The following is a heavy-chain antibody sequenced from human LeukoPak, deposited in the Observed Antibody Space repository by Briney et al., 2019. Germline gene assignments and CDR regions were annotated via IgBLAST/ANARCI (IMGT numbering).Heavy chain of an antibody. V-gene: IGHV3-23*01. J-gene: IGHJ4*02. CDR3: AKRREWDTGMDFDY. Sequence: HPGGSLRLSCAASGFTFNNYGMSWVRQAPGKGLEWVSAITGGGGTYYADSVKGRFTISRDNSKNTLYLQMNSLRAEDTAVYYCAKRREWDTGMDFDYWGQGTLVTVSS. CDR1: GFTFNNYG. CDR2: ITGGGGT. D-gene: IGHD5-18*01.